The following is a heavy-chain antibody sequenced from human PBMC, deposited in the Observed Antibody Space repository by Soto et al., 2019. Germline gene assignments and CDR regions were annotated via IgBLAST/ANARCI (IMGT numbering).Heavy chain of an antibody. Sequence: QVQLVQSGTEVKKPGASVKVSCKTSGYTFTNHGINWVRQAPGQGLEWMGWINPYNANTNYTQKIQGRVNMTTDTYTATAYMDLRSLTSDDTSVYYCARDRVAGIWGDAFDIWGQGTVVTVSS. V-gene: IGHV1-18*04. CDR2: INPYNANT. D-gene: IGHD3-16*01. CDR1: GYTFTNHG. J-gene: IGHJ3*02. CDR3: ARDRVAGIWGDAFDI.